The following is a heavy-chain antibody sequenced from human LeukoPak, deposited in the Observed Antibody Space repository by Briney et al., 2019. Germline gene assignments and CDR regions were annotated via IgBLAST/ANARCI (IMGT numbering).Heavy chain of an antibody. CDR2: ISAYNGNT. V-gene: IGHV1-18*01. J-gene: IGHJ4*02. Sequence: ASVKVSCKASGYTFTSYGISWVRQAPGQGLEWMGWISAYNGNTNYAQKLQGRVTMTTDTSTSTAYMELRSLRSDDTAVYYCARANDFWSGYSETYYFDYWGQGTLVTVSS. CDR1: GYTFTSYG. D-gene: IGHD3-3*01. CDR3: ARANDFWSGYSETYYFDY.